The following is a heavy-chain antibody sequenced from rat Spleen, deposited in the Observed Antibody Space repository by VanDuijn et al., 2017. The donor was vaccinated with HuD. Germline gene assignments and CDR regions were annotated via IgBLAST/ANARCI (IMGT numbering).Heavy chain of an antibody. V-gene: IGHV5-31*01. Sequence: EVQLVESGGGLVQPGRSLKLSCVASGFTFNYYWMTWIRQAPGKGLEWVASITNAAGKVYYPDSVKGRFTLSRDNAKSTLFLQMGSLRSEDTATYYCARPDIAAGVWYFDFWGPGTMVTVSS. J-gene: IGHJ1*01. CDR3: ARPDIAAGVWYFDF. CDR2: ITNAAGKV. CDR1: GFTFNYYW. D-gene: IGHD1-2*01.